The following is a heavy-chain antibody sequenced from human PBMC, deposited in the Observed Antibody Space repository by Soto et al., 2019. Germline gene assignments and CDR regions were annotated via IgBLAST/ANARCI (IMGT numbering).Heavy chain of an antibody. CDR3: AKDRGRGSPVSGGMDV. D-gene: IGHD3-10*01. Sequence: GGSLRLSCAASGFRFSNYTMNWVRQAPGKGLEWVSVISRSSNHIYYADSMKGRFTISRDNAKNSLYLQMNSLRAEDTAVYYCAKDRGRGSPVSGGMDVWGQGTTVTVSS. CDR1: GFRFSNYT. CDR2: ISRSSNHI. J-gene: IGHJ6*02. V-gene: IGHV3-21*01.